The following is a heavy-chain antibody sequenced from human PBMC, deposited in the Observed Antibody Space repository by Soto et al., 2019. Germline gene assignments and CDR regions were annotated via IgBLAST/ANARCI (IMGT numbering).Heavy chain of an antibody. J-gene: IGHJ6*03. CDR2: IFWNDDK. Sequence: QITLKESGPTLVKPTQTLTLTCTFSGFSLSTSGVGVGWIRQPPGEALEWLALIFWNDDKRYSPSLRGRLTIAKDPPKNRVVLAMTERDPVDTATYYRAPSARRYNWNEGYYYYLDVWGKGTTVTVSS. CDR3: APSARRYNWNEGYYYYLDV. D-gene: IGHD1-20*01. V-gene: IGHV2-5*01. CDR1: GFSLSTSGVG.